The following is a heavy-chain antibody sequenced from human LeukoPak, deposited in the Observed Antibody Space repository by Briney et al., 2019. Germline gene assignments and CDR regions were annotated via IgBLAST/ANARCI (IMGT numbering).Heavy chain of an antibody. Sequence: GGSLRLSCAASGFTFSSYGMSWVRQAPGKGLEWVSAISGSGGSTYYADSVKGRFTISRDNSKNTLYLQMNSLRAEDTAVYYCASPSGYDSNYWGQGTLVTVSS. CDR2: ISGSGGST. J-gene: IGHJ4*02. V-gene: IGHV3-23*01. D-gene: IGHD3-22*01. CDR3: ASPSGYDSNY. CDR1: GFTFSSYG.